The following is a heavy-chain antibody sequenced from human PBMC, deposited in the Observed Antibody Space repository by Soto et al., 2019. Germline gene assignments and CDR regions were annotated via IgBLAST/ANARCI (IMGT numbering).Heavy chain of an antibody. CDR3: TSPQRSSRDWYYY. V-gene: IGHV3-72*01. Sequence: EVQLLESGGGLVQPGGSLRLSCAASGFTFSDHFMDWVRQAPGKGLEWVGRARHKAGNYMTEYAASVKGRFTISRDESKNSLFLQLNSLETEDTALYYCTSPQRSSRDWYYYWGQGTLVTVSS. D-gene: IGHD6-19*01. CDR1: GFTFSDHF. J-gene: IGHJ4*02. CDR2: ARHKAGNYMT.